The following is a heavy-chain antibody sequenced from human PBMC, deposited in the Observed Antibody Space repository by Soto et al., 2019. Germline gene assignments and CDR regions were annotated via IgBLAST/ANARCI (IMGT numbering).Heavy chain of an antibody. J-gene: IGHJ4*02. D-gene: IGHD6-19*01. CDR2: IYSGGGT. Sequence: GGSLRLSCAASGFTVSSNYMSWVRQAPGKGLEWVSVIYSGGGTYYADSVKGRFTISRDNSKNTLYLQMNSLRAEDTAVYYCARDGSLGGWYVDYWGQGTLVTVSS. V-gene: IGHV3-53*01. CDR1: GFTVSSNY. CDR3: ARDGSLGGWYVDY.